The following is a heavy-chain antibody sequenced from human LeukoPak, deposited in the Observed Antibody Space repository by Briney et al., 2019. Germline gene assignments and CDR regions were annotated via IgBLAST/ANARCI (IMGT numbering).Heavy chain of an antibody. Sequence: GGSLRLSCAASGFTFSSYAMSWVRQAPGKGLEWGSGISGSGGSTNYADSVKGRFTISRDNSKNTLYLQMNSLRAEDTAEYFCAKAMRLTTMTTGDNTDYWGQGTLVTVSS. CDR1: GFTFSSYA. CDR3: AKAMRLTTMTTGDNTDY. J-gene: IGHJ4*02. D-gene: IGHD4-17*01. CDR2: ISGSGGST. V-gene: IGHV3-23*01.